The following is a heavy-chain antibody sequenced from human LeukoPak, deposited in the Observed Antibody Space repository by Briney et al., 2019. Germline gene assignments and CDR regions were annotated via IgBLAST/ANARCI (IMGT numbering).Heavy chain of an antibody. CDR3: AKDPSPLTNRSPSCGMDV. Sequence: GGSLSLPCAASGFTFSSYAMRWVRQAPGRGLEWVSAISGSGGSTYYADSVKGRFTISRDNSKNTLYLQMNSLRAEDTAVYYCAKDPSPLTNRSPSCGMDVWGQGTTVTVSS. CDR1: GFTFSSYA. CDR2: ISGSGGST. V-gene: IGHV3-23*01. J-gene: IGHJ6*02. D-gene: IGHD2-8*01.